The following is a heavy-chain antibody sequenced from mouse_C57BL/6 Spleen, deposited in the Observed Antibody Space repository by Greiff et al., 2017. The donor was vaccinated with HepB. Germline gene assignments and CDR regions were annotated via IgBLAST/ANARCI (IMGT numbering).Heavy chain of an antibody. Sequence: QVQLKQPGAELVKPGASVKLSCKASGYTFTSYWMHWVKQRPGQGLEWIGMIHPNSGSTNYNEKFKSKATLTVDKSSSTAYMQLSSLTSEDSAVYYCARNYYGSHYYFDYWGQGTTLTVSS. J-gene: IGHJ2*01. V-gene: IGHV1-64*01. CDR3: ARNYYGSHYYFDY. D-gene: IGHD1-1*01. CDR2: IHPNSGST. CDR1: GYTFTSYW.